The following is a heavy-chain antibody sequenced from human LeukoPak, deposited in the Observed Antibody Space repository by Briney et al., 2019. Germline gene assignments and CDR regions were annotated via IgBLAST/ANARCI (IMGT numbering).Heavy chain of an antibody. CDR1: GYTFTGYC. Sequence: ASVKVSCKASGYTFTGYCMHWVRQAPGQGLEWMGWINPNSGGTNYAQKFQGRVTMTRDTSISTAYMELSRLRSDDTAVYYCTSGGFDSSGYYCLDYWGQGTLVTVSS. D-gene: IGHD3-22*01. CDR2: INPNSGGT. V-gene: IGHV1-2*02. J-gene: IGHJ4*02. CDR3: TSGGFDSSGYYCLDY.